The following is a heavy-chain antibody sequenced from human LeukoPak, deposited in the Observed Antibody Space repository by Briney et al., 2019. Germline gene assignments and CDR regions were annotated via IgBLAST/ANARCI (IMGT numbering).Heavy chain of an antibody. D-gene: IGHD3-10*01. Sequence: SETLSLTCAVYGGSFSGYYWSWIRQPPGKGLEWIGEINHSGSTNYNPSLKSRVTISVDTSKNQFSLKLSSVTAADTAVYYCARRRGYYYGSGSYSGYFDYWGQGTLVTVSS. CDR3: ARRRGYYYGSGSYSGYFDY. V-gene: IGHV4-34*01. J-gene: IGHJ4*02. CDR2: INHSGST. CDR1: GGSFSGYY.